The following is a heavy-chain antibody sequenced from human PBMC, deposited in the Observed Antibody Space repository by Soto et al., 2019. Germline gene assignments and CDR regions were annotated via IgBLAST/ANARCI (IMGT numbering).Heavy chain of an antibody. CDR3: ARDLGYCSSTSCYPGWYFDL. CDR1: GGTFSSYA. J-gene: IGHJ2*01. D-gene: IGHD2-2*01. V-gene: IGHV1-69*13. Sequence: GASVKVSCKASGGTFSSYAISWVRQAPGQGLEWMGGIIPIFGTANYAQKFQGRVTITADESTSTAYMELSSLRSEDTAVYYCARDLGYCSSTSCYPGWYFDLWGRGTLVTVSS. CDR2: IIPIFGTA.